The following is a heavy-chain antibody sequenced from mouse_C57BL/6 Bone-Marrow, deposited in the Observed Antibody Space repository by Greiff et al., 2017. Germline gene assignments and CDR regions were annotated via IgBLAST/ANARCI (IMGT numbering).Heavy chain of an antibody. CDR2: IYPGSGST. Sequence: QVQLQQPGAELVKPGASVKMSCKASGYTFTSYWITWVKQSPGQGLEWIGDIYPGSGSTNYNEKFKSKATLTVETSSSTAYMQLSSLTSEDSAVYYCAGSRPNYFDYWGQGTTLTVSS. V-gene: IGHV1-55*01. CDR1: GYTFTSYW. J-gene: IGHJ2*01. D-gene: IGHD6-2*01. CDR3: AGSRPNYFDY.